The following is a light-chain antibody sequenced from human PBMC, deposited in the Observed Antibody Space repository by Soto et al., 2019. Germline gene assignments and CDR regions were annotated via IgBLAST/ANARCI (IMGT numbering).Light chain of an antibody. Sequence: QSVLTQPPSASGTPGQRVTISCSGSSSNIGTNTVNWYQQLQGTAPKLLIYNNIQSPSGVPDRFSGSKSGTSTSLAISGLQSGDEADYYCSAWDDSLNGPVFGGGTKLTVL. V-gene: IGLV1-44*01. J-gene: IGLJ2*01. CDR2: NNI. CDR1: SSNIGTNT. CDR3: SAWDDSLNGPV.